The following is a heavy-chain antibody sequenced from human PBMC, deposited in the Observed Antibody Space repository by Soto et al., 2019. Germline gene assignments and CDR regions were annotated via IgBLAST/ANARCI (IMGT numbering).Heavy chain of an antibody. CDR1: GFTFSSYG. CDR3: AKDCLGPGRAYGMDV. V-gene: IGHV3-30*18. CDR2: ISYDGSNK. D-gene: IGHD7-27*01. J-gene: IGHJ6*02. Sequence: QVQLVESGGGVVQPGRSLRLSCAASGFTFSSYGMHWVRQAPGKGLEWVAVISYDGSNKYYADSVKGRFTISRDNSKNTLYLQMNRLRPADTAVYYCAKDCLGPGRAYGMDVWGQGTTVTVSS.